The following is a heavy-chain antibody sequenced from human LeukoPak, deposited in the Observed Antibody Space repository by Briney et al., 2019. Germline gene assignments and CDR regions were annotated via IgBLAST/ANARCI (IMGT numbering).Heavy chain of an antibody. CDR3: ASIGYCSSTSCSFDY. CDR1: NGSISSDY. V-gene: IGHV4-59*01. Sequence: SETLSLTCTVSNGSISSDYWSWIRQPPGKGLEWIGYISYSGSTNYNPSLKSRVTISVDTSKNQFSLRLSSVTAADTAVYYCASIGYCSSTSCSFDYWGQGTLVTVSS. J-gene: IGHJ4*02. CDR2: ISYSGST. D-gene: IGHD2-2*01.